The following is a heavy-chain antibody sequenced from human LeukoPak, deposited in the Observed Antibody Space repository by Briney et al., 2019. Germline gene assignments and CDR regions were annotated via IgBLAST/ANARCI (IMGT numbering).Heavy chain of an antibody. CDR2: MYNSGGT. V-gene: IGHV4-39*01. Sequence: PSETLSLTCTVSGDSISSSSYYLGWIRQPPGKGLEWIGSMYNSGGTYYNPSLKSRVTISVDTSKNQFSLKLSSVTGADTAVYSCGRLGSYGGSIYWGQGTLVTVSS. D-gene: IGHD3-10*01. CDR3: GRLGSYGGSIY. J-gene: IGHJ4*02. CDR1: GDSISSSSYY.